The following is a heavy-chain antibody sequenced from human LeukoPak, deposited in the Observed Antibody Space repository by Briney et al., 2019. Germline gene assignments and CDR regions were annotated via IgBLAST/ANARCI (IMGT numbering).Heavy chain of an antibody. J-gene: IGHJ2*01. V-gene: IGHV3-7*01. CDR3: ARSVYSGYYYSSRYFDL. CDR1: GFTFSRYW. D-gene: IGHD1-26*01. CDR2: IKQDGSEK. Sequence: PGGSLRLSCAAAGFTFSRYWMTWVRQAPGKRLEGVPNIKQDGSEKSHVDSVKGRFTISRDNAKNSLFLQMNSLRAEDTAVYYCARSVYSGYYYSSRYFDLWGRGTLVTVSS.